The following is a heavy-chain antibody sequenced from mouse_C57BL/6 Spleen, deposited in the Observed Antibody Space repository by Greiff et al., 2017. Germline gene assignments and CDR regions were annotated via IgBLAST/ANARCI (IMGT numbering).Heavy chain of an antibody. V-gene: IGHV1-7*01. CDR2: INPSSGYT. Sequence: QVQLQQSGAELAKPGASVKLSCKASGYTFTSYWMHWVKQRPGQGLEWIGYINPSSGYTKYNQKFKDQATLTADKSSSTAYMQLSSLTYEDSAVYYCARRTGFSYSNYALAYWGQGTLVTVSA. J-gene: IGHJ3*01. CDR1: GYTFTSYW. CDR3: ARRTGFSYSNYALAY. D-gene: IGHD2-5*01.